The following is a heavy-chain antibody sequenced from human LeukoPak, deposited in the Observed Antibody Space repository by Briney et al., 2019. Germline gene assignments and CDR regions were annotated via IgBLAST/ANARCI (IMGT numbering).Heavy chain of an antibody. V-gene: IGHV3-74*01. D-gene: IGHD2-15*01. J-gene: IGHJ6*02. CDR1: GFTFSSYW. CDR2: INSDGSST. Sequence: GGSLRLSCAASGFTFSSYWMHWVRQAPGKGLVWVSRINSDGSSTSYADSVKGRFTISRDNAKNTLYLQMNSLRAEDTAVYYCARGEYCSGGSCYYYCYGMDVWGQGTTVTVSS. CDR3: ARGEYCSGGSCYYYCYGMDV.